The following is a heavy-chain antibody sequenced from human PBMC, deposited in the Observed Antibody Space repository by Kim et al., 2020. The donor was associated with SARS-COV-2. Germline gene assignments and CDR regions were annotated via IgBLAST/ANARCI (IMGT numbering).Heavy chain of an antibody. V-gene: IGHV3-30-3*01. Sequence: GGSLRLSCAASGFTFSSYAMHWVRQAPGKGLEWVAVISYDGSNKYYADSVKGRFTISRDNSKNTLYLQMNSLRAEDTAVYYCARDYPQYQTEWLPPTGFSFWFDPWGQGTLVTVSS. D-gene: IGHD5-12*01. CDR2: ISYDGSNK. CDR3: ARDYPQYQTEWLPPTGFSFWFDP. CDR1: GFTFSSYA. J-gene: IGHJ5*02.